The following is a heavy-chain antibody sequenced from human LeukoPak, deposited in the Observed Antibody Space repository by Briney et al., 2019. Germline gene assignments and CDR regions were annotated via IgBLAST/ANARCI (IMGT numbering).Heavy chain of an antibody. Sequence: SETLSLTCAVYGGSFSGYYWSWIRQPPGKGLEWIGEIIHSGSTNYYPSLKSRVTISVHTSKNQFSLKLNSVTAADTAVYYCARGPTGASGSYAPYYYYYGMDVWGQGTTVTVSS. CDR1: GGSFSGYY. CDR2: IIHSGST. J-gene: IGHJ6*02. V-gene: IGHV4-34*01. D-gene: IGHD1-26*01. CDR3: ARGPTGASGSYAPYYYYYGMDV.